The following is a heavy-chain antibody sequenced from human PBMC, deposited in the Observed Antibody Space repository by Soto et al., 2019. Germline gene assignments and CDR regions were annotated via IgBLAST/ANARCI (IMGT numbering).Heavy chain of an antibody. CDR1: GLTFQNHA. D-gene: IGHD3-16*01. J-gene: IGHJ4*02. V-gene: IGHV3-23*01. CDR3: ARDPRVASRSYYFDY. Sequence: GGSLRLSCTASGLTFQNHAMSWVRQAPGKGLEWVSVVSGNSGSTYYADSVRGRFTISRDNSKNTLYLQMNSLRAEDTALYYCARDPRVASRSYYFDYWGQGALVTVSS. CDR2: VSGNSGST.